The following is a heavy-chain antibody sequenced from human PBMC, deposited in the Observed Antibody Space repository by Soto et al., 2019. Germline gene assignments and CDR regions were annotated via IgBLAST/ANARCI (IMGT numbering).Heavy chain of an antibody. CDR1: GDSISNSRFY. CDR3: ARDFFDSSDYTTNWFDP. Sequence: SETLSLTCSVSGDSISNSRFYGAWIRQPPGEGLEWIGSIYHTGNAYYNPSLKSRVTISVDTSKNQFSLLLTSLTAADAALYYCARDFFDSSDYTTNWFDPWGQGTLVTVSA. V-gene: IGHV4-39*01. J-gene: IGHJ5*02. D-gene: IGHD3-22*01. CDR2: IYHTGNA.